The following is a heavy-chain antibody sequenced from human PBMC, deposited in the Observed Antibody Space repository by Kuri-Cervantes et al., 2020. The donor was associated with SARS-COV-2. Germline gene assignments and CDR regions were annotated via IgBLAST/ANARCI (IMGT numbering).Heavy chain of an antibody. Sequence: SVKVSCKASGCTFSSYAISWVRQAPGQGLEWMGWIIPIFGNANYAQKFQGRVTITADESTSAAYMELSSLRSEDTAVYYCARSNYGSGSPYRPGAYYYMDVWGKGTTVTVSS. CDR2: IIPIFGNA. J-gene: IGHJ6*03. CDR3: ARSNYGSGSPYRPGAYYYMDV. CDR1: GCTFSSYA. V-gene: IGHV1-69*13. D-gene: IGHD3-10*01.